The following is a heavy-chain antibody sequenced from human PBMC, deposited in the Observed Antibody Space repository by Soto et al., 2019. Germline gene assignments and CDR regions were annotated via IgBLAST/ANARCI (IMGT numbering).Heavy chain of an antibody. CDR1: GGTLSSYA. J-gene: IGHJ6*02. V-gene: IGHV1-69*13. CDR3: ARDRDFWSGFNYYGMDV. CDR2: IIPIFGTA. Sequence: SVKVSCTASGGTLSSYAISWVRQAPGQGFEWMGGIIPIFGTANYAQKFQGRVTITADESTSTAYMELSSLRSEDTAVYYCARDRDFWSGFNYYGMDVWGQGTTVTVSS. D-gene: IGHD3-3*01.